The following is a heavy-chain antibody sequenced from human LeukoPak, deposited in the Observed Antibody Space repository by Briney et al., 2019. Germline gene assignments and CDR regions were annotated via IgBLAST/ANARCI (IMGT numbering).Heavy chain of an antibody. D-gene: IGHD2-2*01. J-gene: IGHJ4*02. CDR3: ARDRMGDCATTCCYLAF. V-gene: IGHV1-2*02. Sequence: ASVKVSCKASGYTFTAYYLHWVRQAPGQGLEWMGWMNPNSGDTNYAQKFQGRVTMTRDTSITTAYMELSGLTSDDTAMYYCARDRMGDCATTCCYLAFWGQGALVTVSS. CDR2: MNPNSGDT. CDR1: GYTFTAYY.